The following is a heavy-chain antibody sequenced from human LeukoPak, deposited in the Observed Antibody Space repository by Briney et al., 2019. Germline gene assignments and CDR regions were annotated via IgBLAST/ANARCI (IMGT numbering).Heavy chain of an antibody. V-gene: IGHV1-69*05. CDR3: ARTPPATVTTYPYYYYYYMDV. J-gene: IGHJ6*03. Sequence: SVKVSCKASGGTFSSYAISWVRQAPGQGLEWMGRIIPIFGTANYAQKFQGRVTITTDESTSTAYMELSGLRSEDTAVYYCARTPPATVTTYPYYYYYYMDVWGKGTTVTVSS. D-gene: IGHD4-17*01. CDR2: IIPIFGTA. CDR1: GGTFSSYA.